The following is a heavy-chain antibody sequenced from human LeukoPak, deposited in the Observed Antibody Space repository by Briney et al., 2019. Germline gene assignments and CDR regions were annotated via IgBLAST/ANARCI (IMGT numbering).Heavy chain of an antibody. J-gene: IGHJ5*02. CDR3: ARGRLGRNWFDP. Sequence: PSETLSLTCAVYGGSFSGYYWSWIRQPPGKGLEWIGYIYYSGSAYYNPSLKSRVTMSVDTSRNQFSLKLSSVTAADTAVYCCARGRLGRNWFDPWGQGTLVTVSS. D-gene: IGHD4-11*01. CDR2: IYYSGSA. V-gene: IGHV4-34*01. CDR1: GGSFSGYY.